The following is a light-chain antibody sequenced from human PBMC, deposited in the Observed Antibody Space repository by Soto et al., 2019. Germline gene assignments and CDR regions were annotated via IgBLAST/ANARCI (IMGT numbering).Light chain of an antibody. V-gene: IGLV1-51*01. CDR1: SSNIGNNY. Sequence: QSVLTQPPSVSAAPGQKVTISCSGSSSNIGNNYVSWYQQLPGTAPKLLIYDNNKRPSGIPDRFSGSKSCTSATLGITGLQTGDEADYYCSSYRSSSTLVVFGGGTKLTVL. CDR2: DNN. J-gene: IGLJ2*01. CDR3: SSYRSSSTLVV.